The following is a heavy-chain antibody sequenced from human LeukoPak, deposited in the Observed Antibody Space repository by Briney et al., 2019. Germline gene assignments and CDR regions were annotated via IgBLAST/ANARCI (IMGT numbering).Heavy chain of an antibody. CDR1: GFAFTPVW. J-gene: IGHJ5*02. V-gene: IGHV3-7*01. CDR3: VRGGSNSFS. CDR2: VKPDGSAT. Sequence: SGGSLRLSCAASGFAFTPVWMSWVRQAPGKGLEWVANVKPDGSATNHGDSVKGRFTISRDNAKNSLFLQMNSLRVEDTAVYYCVRGGSNSFSWGQGTLVTVSS. D-gene: IGHD1-26*01.